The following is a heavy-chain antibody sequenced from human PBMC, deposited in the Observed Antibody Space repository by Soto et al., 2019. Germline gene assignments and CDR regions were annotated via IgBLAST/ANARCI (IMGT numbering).Heavy chain of an antibody. CDR1: GGSFTYT. Sequence: GASVKVSCNASGGSFTYTLSCVQQAPGQGLEWMGGFIPIFGTANYAQKFQGRGTITADESTKTAYMELSTLRSEDTAVYYCARLHIQGTYGMDVWCQGTKVTVSS. V-gene: IGHV1-69*13. CDR2: FIPIFGTA. CDR3: ARLHIQGTYGMDV. J-gene: IGHJ6*02.